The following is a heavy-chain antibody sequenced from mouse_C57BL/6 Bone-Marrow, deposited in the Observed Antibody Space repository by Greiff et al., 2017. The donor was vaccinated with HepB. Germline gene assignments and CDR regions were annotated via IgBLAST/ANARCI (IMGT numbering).Heavy chain of an antibody. CDR1: GFTFSSYA. CDR2: ISSGGDYI. D-gene: IGHD2-10*01. V-gene: IGHV5-9-1*02. J-gene: IGHJ1*03. Sequence: EVQLVESGEGLVKPGGSLKLSCAASGFTFSSYAMSWVRQTPEKRLEWVAYISSGGDYIYYADTVKGRFTISRDNARNTLYLQMSSLKSEDTAMYYCTRPYYDYWYFDVWGTGTTVTVSS. CDR3: TRPYYDYWYFDV.